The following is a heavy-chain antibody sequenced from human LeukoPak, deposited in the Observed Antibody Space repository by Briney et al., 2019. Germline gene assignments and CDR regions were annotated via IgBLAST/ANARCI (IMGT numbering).Heavy chain of an antibody. CDR3: AKDRRINMVRGAHDY. CDR2: ISDSGAST. J-gene: IGHJ4*02. D-gene: IGHD3-10*01. CDR1: GFSFSTHA. V-gene: IGHV3-23*01. Sequence: PGGSLSLSCAASGFSFSTHAMTWVRQAPGKELEWVSGISDSGASTYYADSVMGRFTISRDNSKNTLYLQMNSLRAEDTAVYYCAKDRRINMVRGAHDYWGQGTLVTVSS.